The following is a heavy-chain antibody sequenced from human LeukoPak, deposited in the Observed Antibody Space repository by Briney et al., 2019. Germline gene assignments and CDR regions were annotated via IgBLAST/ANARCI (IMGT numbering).Heavy chain of an antibody. CDR2: IKSKTDGGTT. D-gene: IGHD3-10*01. J-gene: IGHJ4*02. CDR3: SKLWFGEFD. V-gene: IGHV3-15*01. Sequence: GGSLRLSCATYGFTFSNAWMSWVRQAPGKGLEWVGRIKSKTDGGTTDYAAPVKGRFTISRDDSKNTLYLQLNSLKTEDTAVYYCSKLWFGEFDWGQGTLVTVSS. CDR1: GFTFSNAW.